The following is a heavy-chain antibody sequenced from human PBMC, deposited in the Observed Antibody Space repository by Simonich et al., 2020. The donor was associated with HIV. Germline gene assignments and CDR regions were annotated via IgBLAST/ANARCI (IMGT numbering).Heavy chain of an antibody. CDR2: ISGGGSTI. V-gene: IGHV3-48*03. D-gene: IGHD4-17*01. Sequence: EVQLVESGGGLVQSGGSLRLSCAASGFTFSSYEMNWVRPALGKVVDWVSCISGGGSTINYTDSVKGRFAISRDNAKNSLYLKMNSLRVEDTAVYCCARVRSYGDYGERWFDPWGQGTLVTVSS. CDR1: GFTFSSYE. CDR3: ARVRSYGDYGERWFDP. J-gene: IGHJ5*02.